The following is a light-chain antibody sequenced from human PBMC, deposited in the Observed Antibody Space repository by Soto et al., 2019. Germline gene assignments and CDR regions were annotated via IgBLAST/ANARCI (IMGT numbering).Light chain of an antibody. J-gene: IGLJ7*01. V-gene: IGLV1-47*01. CDR1: SSNIGSNY. CDR2: RNN. Sequence: QSVLTQPPSASGTPGQRVTISCSGSSSNIGSNYVYWYQQLPGTAPKLLIYRNNQRPSGVPDRISGSKSGTSASLAISGLRSEDEADYYCAAWDDSLSGGMFGGGTKLTVL. CDR3: AAWDDSLSGGM.